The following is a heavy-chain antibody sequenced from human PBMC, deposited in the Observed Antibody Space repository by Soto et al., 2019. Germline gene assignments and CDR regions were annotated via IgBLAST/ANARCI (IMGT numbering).Heavy chain of an antibody. V-gene: IGHV3-21*01. J-gene: IGHJ5*02. CDR1: GVTLSSYS. Sequence: GGPVRRSCASAGVTLSSYSRNWVRQAPGKGLEWVSSISSSSSYIYYADSVKGRFTISRDNAKNSLYLQMNSLRAEDTAVYYCARASVVVAASWFDPWGQGTLVTVSS. CDR3: ARASVVVAASWFDP. D-gene: IGHD2-15*01. CDR2: ISSSSSYI.